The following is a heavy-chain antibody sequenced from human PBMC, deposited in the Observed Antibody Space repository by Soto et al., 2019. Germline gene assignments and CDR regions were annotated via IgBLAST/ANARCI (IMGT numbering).Heavy chain of an antibody. J-gene: IGHJ6*02. CDR2: IIPIFGTA. Sequence: QVKLVQSGAEVKKPGSSVKVSCKASGGTFSSYASSWARQAPGQGLKGMGGIIPIFGTADYAQKLQGRVTIAADEATSTAYMELSSLRSQSTAVYYWATTEMGNYYYGMDVWGQGTKVTVSS. CDR1: GGTFSSYA. CDR3: ATTEMGNYYYGMDV. V-gene: IGHV1-69*12. D-gene: IGHD7-27*01.